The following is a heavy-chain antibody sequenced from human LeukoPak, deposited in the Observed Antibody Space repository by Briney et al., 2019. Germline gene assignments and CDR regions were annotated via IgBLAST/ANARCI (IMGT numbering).Heavy chain of an antibody. CDR1: GGSITTYY. Sequence: SETLSLTCTVSGGSITTYYWGWIRQPPGKGLEWIGSIYFSGSSYYNPSLESRVTISVDTSKNQFSLKLSSVTAADTAVYYCVGTIAVAGTGVDWYFDLWGRGTLVTVSS. CDR3: VGTIAVAGTGVDWYFDL. CDR2: IYFSGSS. J-gene: IGHJ2*01. V-gene: IGHV4-39*01. D-gene: IGHD6-19*01.